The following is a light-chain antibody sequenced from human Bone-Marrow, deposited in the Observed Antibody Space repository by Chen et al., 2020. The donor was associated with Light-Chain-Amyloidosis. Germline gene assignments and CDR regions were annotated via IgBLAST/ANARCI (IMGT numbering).Light chain of an antibody. CDR1: NIGSTS. Sequence: SYVLTQPSSVSLAPGQTATIACGGNNIGSTSVHWYQQTPGQAPLLVVYDDSDRPSGIPERLSGSNSGNTATLTISRVEAGDEADYYCQVWGRSSDRPVFGGGTKLTVL. CDR2: DDS. V-gene: IGLV3-21*02. CDR3: QVWGRSSDRPV. J-gene: IGLJ3*02.